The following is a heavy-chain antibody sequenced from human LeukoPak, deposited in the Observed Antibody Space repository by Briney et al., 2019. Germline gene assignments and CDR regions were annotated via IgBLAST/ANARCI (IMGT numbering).Heavy chain of an antibody. J-gene: IGHJ5*02. Sequence: GGSLRLSCAASGFTFSRYSMHWVRQAPGKGLVWVSRIKSDGSFTSYADSVRGRFTISRDNAKNTLYLQMNSLRADDTAVYYCARSDWFDPWGQGTLVTVSS. V-gene: IGHV3-74*01. CDR1: GFTFSRYS. CDR3: ARSDWFDP. CDR2: IKSDGSFT.